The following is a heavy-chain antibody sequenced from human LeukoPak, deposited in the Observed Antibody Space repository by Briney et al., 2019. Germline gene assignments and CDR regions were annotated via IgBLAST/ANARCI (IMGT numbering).Heavy chain of an antibody. V-gene: IGHV3-30*18. CDR3: AKDAYSGSYLDY. J-gene: IGHJ4*02. CDR2: ISYDGSNK. Sequence: GRSLRLSCAASGFTFSSYGMHWVRQAPGKGLEWVAVISYDGSNKYYADSVKGRFTISRDNSKNTLYLQMNSLRAEDTAVYYCAKDAYSGSYLDYWGQGTLVTVSS. D-gene: IGHD1-26*01. CDR1: GFTFSSYG.